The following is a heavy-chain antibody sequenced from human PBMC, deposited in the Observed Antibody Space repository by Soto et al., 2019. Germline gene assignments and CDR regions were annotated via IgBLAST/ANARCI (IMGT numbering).Heavy chain of an antibody. V-gene: IGHV4-61*01. J-gene: IGHJ4*02. CDR3: ARGYSHYAH. CDR2: IYYSGPS. Sequence: PSETLSLTCTVSGGSVSRDSNFWSWIRQPPGKGLEWIGYIYYSGPSRYTPSLESRVTISIDSSKNQVSLTLTSVTAADTAVYYCARGYSHYAHWGRGTLVTVS. D-gene: IGHD4-4*01. CDR1: GGSVSRDSNF.